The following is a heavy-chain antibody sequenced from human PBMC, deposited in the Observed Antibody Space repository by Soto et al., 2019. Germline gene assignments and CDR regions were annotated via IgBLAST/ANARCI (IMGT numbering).Heavy chain of an antibody. D-gene: IGHD3-3*01. CDR3: TPLKGSDFWSATYGMHV. CDR2: IKSKTDGGTT. Sequence: EVQLVESGGGLVKPGGSLRLSCAASGFTFSNACMNWVRQAPGKGLEWVGRIKSKTDGGTTDYAAPVKGRFTISRDDSKNTLDLQMNSLKTEDTALYYCTPLKGSDFWSATYGMHVWGQGTKVTVSS. CDR1: GFTFSNAC. V-gene: IGHV3-15*07. J-gene: IGHJ6*02.